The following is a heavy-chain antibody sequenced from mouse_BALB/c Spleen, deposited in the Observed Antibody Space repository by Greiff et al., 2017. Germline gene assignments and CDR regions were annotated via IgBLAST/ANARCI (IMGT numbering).Heavy chain of an antibody. Sequence: VQLQQSGAELVRSGASVKLSCTASGFNIKDYYMHWVKQRPEQGLEWIGWIDPENGDTEYAPKFQGKATMTADTSSNTAYLQLSSLTSEDTAVYYCNALYEGLYAMDYWGQGTSVTVSS. J-gene: IGHJ4*01. D-gene: IGHD2-3*01. CDR1: GFNIKDYY. CDR2: IDPENGDT. V-gene: IGHV14-4*02. CDR3: NALYEGLYAMDY.